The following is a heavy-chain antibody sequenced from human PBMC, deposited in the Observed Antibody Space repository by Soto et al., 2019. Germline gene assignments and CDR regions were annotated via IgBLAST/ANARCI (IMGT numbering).Heavy chain of an antibody. CDR1: GGSISSGGYY. D-gene: IGHD3-10*01. CDR3: ARTQKYGSGIYYKEYNWFDP. J-gene: IGHJ5*02. Sequence: QVQLQESGPGLVKPSQTLSLTCTVSGGSISSGGYYWSWIRQHPGKGLEWIGYIYYSVSTYYNPSLKSRVTIAVDTSKNQFSLKQSSVTAADTAVYYCARTQKYGSGIYYKEYNWFDPWGQGQLVTVSS. V-gene: IGHV4-31*03. CDR2: IYYSVST.